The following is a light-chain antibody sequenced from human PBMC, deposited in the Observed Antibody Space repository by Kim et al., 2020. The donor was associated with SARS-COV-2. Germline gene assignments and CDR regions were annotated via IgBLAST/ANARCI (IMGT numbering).Light chain of an antibody. J-gene: IGKJ2*01. CDR3: QQYGSSPYI. CDR2: GAS. CDR1: QSVSSSY. V-gene: IGKV3-20*01. Sequence: EIVWTPSPSTMCLSPGERATHSCRASQSVSSSYLARYQQKPGQAPRLLIYGASSRATGIPDRFSGSVSGTDFTHTISRLKPEDFAVYYCQQYGSSPYIFGQETKREI.